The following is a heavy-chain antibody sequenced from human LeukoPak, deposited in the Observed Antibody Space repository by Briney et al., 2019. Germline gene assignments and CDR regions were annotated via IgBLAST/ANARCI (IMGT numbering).Heavy chain of an antibody. CDR1: GFTFDDYA. Sequence: PGGSLRLSCAASGFTFDDYAMHWVRQAPGRGLEWVSGISWNSRSIGYADSVKGRATISRDNAKKSLYLQMNSLRAEDTAFYYCAKGASIVAGYVDYWGQGTLVTVSS. CDR3: AKGASIVAGYVDY. D-gene: IGHD5-12*01. V-gene: IGHV3-9*01. CDR2: ISWNSRSI. J-gene: IGHJ4*02.